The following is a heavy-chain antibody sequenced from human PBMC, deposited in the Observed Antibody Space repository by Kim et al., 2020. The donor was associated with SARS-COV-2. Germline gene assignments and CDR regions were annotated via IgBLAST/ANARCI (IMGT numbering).Heavy chain of an antibody. CDR2: IWYDGSNK. CDR3: ARDSGYCSGGSCYSGLGSCWFDP. V-gene: IGHV3-33*01. J-gene: IGHJ5*02. CDR1: GFTFSSYG. Sequence: GGSLRLSCAASGFTFSSYGMHWVRQAPGKGLEWVAVIWYDGSNKYYADSVKGRFTISRDNSKNTLYLQMNSLRAEDTAVYYCARDSGYCSGGSCYSGLGSCWFDPWGQGTLVTVSS. D-gene: IGHD2-15*01.